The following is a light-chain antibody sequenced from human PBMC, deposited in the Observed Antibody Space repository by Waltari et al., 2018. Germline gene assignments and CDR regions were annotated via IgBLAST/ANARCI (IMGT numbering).Light chain of an antibody. CDR3: SSYTSSTTVV. J-gene: IGLJ2*01. CDR2: EVT. V-gene: IGLV2-14*01. Sequence: QSALTQPASVSGSPGQSITISCSGTSSDIGRFNFVSWYQQHPGKVPKLLIYEVTNRPSGVSNRFSGSKSVNTASLTISGLQAEDEADYYCSSYTSSTTVVFGGGTKLTVL. CDR1: SSDIGRFNF.